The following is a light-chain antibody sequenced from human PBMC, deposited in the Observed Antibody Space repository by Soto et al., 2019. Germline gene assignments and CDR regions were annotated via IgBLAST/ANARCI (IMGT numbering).Light chain of an antibody. CDR1: SSNIGSNT. V-gene: IGLV1-44*01. Sequence: QAVVTQPPSASGTPGQRVTISCSGSSSNIGSNTVNWYQQLPGMAPKLLIYCNNQRPSGVPDRFSGSKSGTSASLAISGLQSEDEADYYCAAWDDSLNGVVFGGGTKLTVL. CDR2: CNN. J-gene: IGLJ2*01. CDR3: AAWDDSLNGVV.